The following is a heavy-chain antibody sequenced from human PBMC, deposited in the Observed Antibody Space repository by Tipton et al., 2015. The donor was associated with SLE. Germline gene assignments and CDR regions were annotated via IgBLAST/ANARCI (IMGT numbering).Heavy chain of an antibody. CDR1: GGSFSGYY. D-gene: IGHD1-26*01. Sequence: TLSLTCAVYGGSFSGYYWSWIRQPPGKGLEWIGEINHSGGTNYNPSLKSRVTISVDTSKNQFSLKLSSVTAAGTAVYYCAREGLGTSYYYYMDVWGKGTTVTVSS. J-gene: IGHJ6*03. V-gene: IGHV4-34*01. CDR3: AREGLGTSYYYYMDV. CDR2: INHSGGT.